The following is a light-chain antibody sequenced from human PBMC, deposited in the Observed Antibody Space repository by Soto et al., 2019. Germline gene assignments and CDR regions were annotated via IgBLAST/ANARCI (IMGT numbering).Light chain of an antibody. Sequence: QSALTQPPSVSGSPGQSVTISCTGTSSDVGKYDRVSWYQQSPGTAPKLIIYEVTTRPSGVPARFSGSKSGNTASLTISGLQAEYEADYYCSAFLSICRYVVVPGTIVTV. CDR1: SSDVGKYDR. V-gene: IGLV2-18*01. J-gene: IGLJ1*01. CDR3: SAFLSICRYV. CDR2: EVT.